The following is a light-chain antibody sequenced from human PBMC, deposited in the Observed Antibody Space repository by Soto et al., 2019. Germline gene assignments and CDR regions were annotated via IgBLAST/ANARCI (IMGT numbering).Light chain of an antibody. CDR3: SSYTSRSTHV. V-gene: IGLV2-14*01. CDR2: EVS. Sequence: QSALTQPASVSGSPGQSITISCTGTSSDVGGYNYVSWYQQHPGKAPKLMIYEVSNGPSGVSNRFSGSKSGNTASLTISGLQAEDEADYYCSSYTSRSTHVFGTGTKVTVL. CDR1: SSDVGGYNY. J-gene: IGLJ1*01.